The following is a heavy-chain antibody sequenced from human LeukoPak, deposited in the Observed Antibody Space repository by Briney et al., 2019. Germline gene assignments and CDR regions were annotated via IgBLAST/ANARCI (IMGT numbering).Heavy chain of an antibody. Sequence: PSETPSLPCTVSGGSINNYYWSWITQPPGRGLEWSGYIYKSGSTKYNPSLKSRVTVLVDTSKKKCSLELSSVTAADTAVYYCARAFYYGSGAYYVYWGEGALVTVSS. CDR2: IYKSGST. CDR1: GGSINNYY. J-gene: IGHJ4*02. V-gene: IGHV4-59*01. CDR3: ARAFYYGSGAYYVY. D-gene: IGHD3-10*01.